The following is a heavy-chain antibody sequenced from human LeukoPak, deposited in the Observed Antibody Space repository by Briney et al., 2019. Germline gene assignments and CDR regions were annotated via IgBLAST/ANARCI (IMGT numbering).Heavy chain of an antibody. CDR1: GVSISNYY. J-gene: IGHJ4*02. CDR3: ARATNYYDSSGYYPRPHFDY. Sequence: SETLSLTCTVSGVSISNYYWSWIRQPPGKGLEWIGYIYNTVSSKYNPSLKSRVTISVDTSKNQFSLKLSSLTTADTAVYYCARATNYYDSSGYYPRPHFDYWGRGTLVTVSS. CDR2: IYNTVSS. V-gene: IGHV4-59*01. D-gene: IGHD3-22*01.